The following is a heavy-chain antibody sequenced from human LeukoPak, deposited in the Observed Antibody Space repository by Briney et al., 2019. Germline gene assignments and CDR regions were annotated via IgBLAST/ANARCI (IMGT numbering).Heavy chain of an antibody. Sequence: GSLRLSCAASGFIFSDYYMSWMRQAPGKGLEWLSYIDGSSSRTNYADSVKGRFTISRDNVKNSLYLQMNSLRAEDTAVYFCARRGTDYCTPSSCHPNWFAPWGQGTQVTVSS. D-gene: IGHD4-11*01. V-gene: IGHV3-11*03. CDR2: IDGSSSRT. J-gene: IGHJ5*02. CDR1: GFIFSDYY. CDR3: ARRGTDYCTPSSCHPNWFAP.